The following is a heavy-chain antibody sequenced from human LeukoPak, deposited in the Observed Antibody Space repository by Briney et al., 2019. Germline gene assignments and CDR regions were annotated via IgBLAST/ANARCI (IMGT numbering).Heavy chain of an antibody. CDR1: GFTFSSYS. D-gene: IGHD5-12*01. CDR3: AKVPSGYDLQEGIDY. J-gene: IGHJ4*02. V-gene: IGHV3-48*01. Sequence: GGSLRLSCAASGFTFSSYSMNWVRQAPGKGLEWVSYISSSSTIYYADSVKGRFTISRDNAKNSLYLQMNSLRAEDTAVYYCAKVPSGYDLQEGIDYWGQGTLVTVSS. CDR2: ISSSSTI.